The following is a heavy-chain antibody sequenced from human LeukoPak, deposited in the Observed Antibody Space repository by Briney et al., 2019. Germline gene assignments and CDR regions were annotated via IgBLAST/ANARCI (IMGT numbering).Heavy chain of an antibody. CDR3: ARLPGGRQLN. D-gene: IGHD1-1*01. V-gene: IGHV3-53*01. J-gene: IGHJ4*02. Sequence: PGGSLRLSCAASGFTVSSNYMSWVRQAPGKGLEWVSVIYSGGSTYYADSVKGRFTISRDDSKNIVSLQMNSLRVEDTAVYYCARLPGGRQLNWGQGTLVTVSS. CDR1: GFTVSSNY. CDR2: IYSGGST.